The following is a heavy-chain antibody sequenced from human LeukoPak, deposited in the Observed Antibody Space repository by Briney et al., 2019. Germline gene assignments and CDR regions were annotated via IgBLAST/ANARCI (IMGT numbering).Heavy chain of an antibody. CDR2: ISSRGDNT. CDR3: AKPQAYYDTSGSLIDS. CDR1: GFTFSSFA. Sequence: GGSLRLSCAGSGFTFSSFAMNWVRLAPGKGLEWVSGISSRGDNTYYADSVKGRFTISRDNSKNILHLQMNSLRAEDTAVYFCAKPQAYYDTSGSLIDSWGQGTPVTISS. J-gene: IGHJ4*02. D-gene: IGHD3-22*01. V-gene: IGHV3-23*01.